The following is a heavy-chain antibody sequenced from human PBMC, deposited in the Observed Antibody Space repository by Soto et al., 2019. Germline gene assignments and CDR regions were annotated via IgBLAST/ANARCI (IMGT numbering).Heavy chain of an antibody. CDR1: GFTFSSYS. J-gene: IGHJ6*02. CDR3: ASPPHADMDV. CDR2: ISSSSSYI. Sequence: PGGSLRLSCAASGFTFSSYSMNWVRQAPGKGLEWVSSISSSSSYIYYADSVKGRFTISRDNAKNSLYLQMNSLRAEDTAVYYCASPPHADMDVWGQGTTVTVSS. V-gene: IGHV3-21*01.